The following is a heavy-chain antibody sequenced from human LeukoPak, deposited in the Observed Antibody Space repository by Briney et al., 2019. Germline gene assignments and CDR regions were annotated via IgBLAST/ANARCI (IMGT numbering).Heavy chain of an antibody. Sequence: SETLSLTCAVYGGSFSDYSWTWIRQSPGKALEWIGEIIHSGSSHYNPSLKSRVTISVDTSKNQFSLKLTSVTAADTAVYFCARGSPGYWGQGTLATVSS. CDR2: IIHSGSS. J-gene: IGHJ4*02. V-gene: IGHV4-34*01. CDR3: ARGSPGY. CDR1: GGSFSDYS.